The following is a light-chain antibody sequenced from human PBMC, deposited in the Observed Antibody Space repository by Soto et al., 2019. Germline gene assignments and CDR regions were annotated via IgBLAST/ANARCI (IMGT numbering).Light chain of an antibody. Sequence: QPVLTQPPSVSGAPGQRVTISCTGSSSNIGAGYDVHWYQQLPGTAPKLLIYGNSNRPSGVPDRFSGSKSGTSASLAITGLQAEDEADYYCQSYDSSLSGSHAVFGGGTQLTVL. CDR3: QSYDSSLSGSHAV. J-gene: IGLJ7*01. CDR1: SSNIGAGYD. V-gene: IGLV1-40*01. CDR2: GNS.